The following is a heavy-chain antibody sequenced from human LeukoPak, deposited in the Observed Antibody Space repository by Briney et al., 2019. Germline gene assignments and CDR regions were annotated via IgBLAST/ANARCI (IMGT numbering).Heavy chain of an antibody. CDR2: VFYSGNT. D-gene: IGHD3-16*01. V-gene: IGHV4-59*13. Sequence: SETLSLACTVSGGSISSFYWNWIRQPPGKGLEWVGYVFYSGNTNYNPSLGSRVTISEDTSKNQFSLNLNSLTAADTAVYYCARGLPGRDAFDVWGQGTVVTVSS. CDR3: ARGLPGRDAFDV. CDR1: GGSISSFY. J-gene: IGHJ3*01.